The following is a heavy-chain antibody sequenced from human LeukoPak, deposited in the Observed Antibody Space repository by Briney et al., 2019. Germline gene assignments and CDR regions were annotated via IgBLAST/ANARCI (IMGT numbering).Heavy chain of an antibody. V-gene: IGHV1-69*04. Sequence: SVKVSCKTSGYTLNSYEINWVRQAPGQGLEWMGRIVPMFNVATYAPKLQGRLTITADISTNIVDMELRSLTSEDAAVYYCASGPHTSDRSGFYYYMYVWGKGTTVTVSS. D-gene: IGHD1-14*01. CDR3: ASGPHTSDRSGFYYYMYV. CDR2: IVPMFNVA. J-gene: IGHJ6*03. CDR1: GYTLNSYE.